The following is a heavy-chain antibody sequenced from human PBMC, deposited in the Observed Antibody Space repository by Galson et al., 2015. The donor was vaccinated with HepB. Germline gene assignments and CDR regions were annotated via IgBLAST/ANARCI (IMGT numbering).Heavy chain of an antibody. CDR2: IIPIFNTP. Sequence: SVKVSCKASGGTFSTYAISWVRQAPGQGLEWMGGIIPIFNTPNYAQKFQGRVTITADESTSTAYMELSSLRSDDTAVYYCASSITGTLDYWGQGTLVTVSS. CDR1: GGTFSTYA. D-gene: IGHD1-20*01. V-gene: IGHV1-69*13. CDR3: ASSITGTLDY. J-gene: IGHJ4*02.